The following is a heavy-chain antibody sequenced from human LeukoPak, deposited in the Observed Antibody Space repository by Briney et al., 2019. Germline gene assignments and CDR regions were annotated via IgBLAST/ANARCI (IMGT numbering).Heavy chain of an antibody. CDR3: ARGRSGSYGGTFDI. J-gene: IGHJ3*02. D-gene: IGHD1-26*01. Sequence: PGGSLRLSCAASGFTFSSYWMHWARQAPGKGLVWVSRFNSDVSTTDYADSVKGRFTISRDNAKNTVYLQMNSLRAEDTAMYYCARGRSGSYGGTFDIWGQGTMVTVSS. CDR2: FNSDVSTT. V-gene: IGHV3-74*01. CDR1: GFTFSSYW.